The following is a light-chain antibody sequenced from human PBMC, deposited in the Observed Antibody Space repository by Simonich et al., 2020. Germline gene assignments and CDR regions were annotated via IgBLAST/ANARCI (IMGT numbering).Light chain of an antibody. CDR3: QTWGTGLQV. CDR1: SGHSSYA. V-gene: IGLV4-69*01. CDR2: LNSNGSH. J-gene: IGLJ3*02. Sequence: QLVLTQSPSASASLGASVKLTCTLSSGHSSYAIAWHQQQPEKGPRYLMKLNSNGSHSKGDGIPDRCSGASSGAERYLTNSCLQSEDEADYYCQTWGTGLQVFGGGTKLTVL.